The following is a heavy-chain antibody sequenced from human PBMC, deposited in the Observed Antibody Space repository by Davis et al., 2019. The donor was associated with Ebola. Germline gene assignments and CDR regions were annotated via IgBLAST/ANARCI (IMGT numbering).Heavy chain of an antibody. V-gene: IGHV3-43*01. J-gene: IGHJ6*02. CDR2: ISWDGGST. D-gene: IGHD2-15*01. Sequence: GESLKISCAASGFTFDDYTMHWVRQAPGKGLEWVSLISWDGGSTYYADSVKGRFTISRDNSKNSLYLQMNSLRTEDTALYYCAKDQRILGYYYGMDVWGQGTTVTVSS. CDR3: AKDQRILGYYYGMDV. CDR1: GFTFDDYT.